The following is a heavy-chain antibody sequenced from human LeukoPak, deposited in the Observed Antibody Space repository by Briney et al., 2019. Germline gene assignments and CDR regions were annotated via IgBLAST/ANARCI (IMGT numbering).Heavy chain of an antibody. CDR3: ARVLAGLSNQYSSSWFRENHDAFDI. J-gene: IGHJ3*02. V-gene: IGHV4-61*09. D-gene: IGHD6-13*01. Sequence: SETLSLTCSVSGGSIKSGSYYWTWIRQPAGKGLEWIGHVYTSGTTYYNSSLKSRVSISVDPSKNQFSLNLSSVTAADTAVYYCARVLAGLSNQYSSSWFRENHDAFDIWGQGTMVTVSS. CDR1: GGSIKSGSYY. CDR2: VYTSGTT.